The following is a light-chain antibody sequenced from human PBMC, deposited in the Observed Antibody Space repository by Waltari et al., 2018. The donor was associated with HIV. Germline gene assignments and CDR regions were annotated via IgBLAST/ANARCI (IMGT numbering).Light chain of an antibody. J-gene: IGLJ2*01. V-gene: IGLV7-43*01. CDR3: LLYYGGAQPYVV. CDR1: TGAVTSGSY. CDR2: STN. Sequence: QTVVTQEPSLTVSPGGTVNLTCASSTGAVTSGSYPHWFQQKPGQAPRALTYSTNNTHSWTPARFSGSPLGGKPALTLSGVQPEDEAEYYCLLYYGGAQPYVVFGGGTKLTVL.